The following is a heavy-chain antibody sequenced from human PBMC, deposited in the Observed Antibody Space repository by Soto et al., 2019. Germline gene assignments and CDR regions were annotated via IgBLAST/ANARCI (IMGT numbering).Heavy chain of an antibody. V-gene: IGHV3-13*01. CDR1: GFTFSSYD. D-gene: IGHD1-1*01. Sequence: EVQLVESGGGLVQPGGSLRLSCAASGFTFSSYDMHWVRQATGKGLEWVSAIGTAGDTYYPGSVKGRFTISRENAKNAVYLQMNSLRAEDTAVYYCAREAGYPFYYYGMDVWGQGTTVTVSS. CDR3: AREAGYPFYYYGMDV. J-gene: IGHJ6*02. CDR2: IGTAGDT.